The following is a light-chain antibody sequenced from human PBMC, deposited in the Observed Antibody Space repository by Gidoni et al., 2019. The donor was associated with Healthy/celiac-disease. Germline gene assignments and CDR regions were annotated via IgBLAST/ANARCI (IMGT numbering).Light chain of an antibody. J-gene: IGLJ3*02. V-gene: IGLV3-21*02. CDR3: QVWDSSSDHWV. CDR2: DDR. CDR1: NIGSKS. Sequence: SYVLTQPPSVSVAPGQTARITCGGNNIGSKSVHWYQQKPGQAPVLGVYDDRDRPSGLPERFSGSNSGNTAILTISRVEAGDEADYYCQVWDSSSDHWVFGGGTTLTVL.